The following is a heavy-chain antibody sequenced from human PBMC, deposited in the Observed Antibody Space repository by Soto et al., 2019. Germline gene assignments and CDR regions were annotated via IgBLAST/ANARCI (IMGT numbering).Heavy chain of an antibody. Sequence: GGSLRLSCAASGFTFDDYTMHWVRQAPGKGLEWVSLISWDGGSTYYADSVKGRFTISRDNSKNSLYLQMNSLRTEDTALYYCAKGLLPNGGSDYYYYGMDVWGQGTTVTVSS. CDR2: ISWDGGST. J-gene: IGHJ6*02. D-gene: IGHD2-8*01. V-gene: IGHV3-43*01. CDR1: GFTFDDYT. CDR3: AKGLLPNGGSDYYYYGMDV.